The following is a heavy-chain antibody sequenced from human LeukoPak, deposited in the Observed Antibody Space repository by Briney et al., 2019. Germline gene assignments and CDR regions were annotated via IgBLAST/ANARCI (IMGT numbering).Heavy chain of an antibody. D-gene: IGHD1-26*01. CDR2: IYYSGST. V-gene: IGHV4-30-4*01. J-gene: IGHJ4*02. Sequence: PSETLSLTCTVSGGSISSGDYYWSWIRQPPGKGLEWIGYIYYSGSTYYNPSLKSRVTISVDTSKSQFSLKLSSVTAADTAVYYCARDSGGSDPFDYWGQGTLVTVSS. CDR1: GGSISSGDYY. CDR3: ARDSGGSDPFDY.